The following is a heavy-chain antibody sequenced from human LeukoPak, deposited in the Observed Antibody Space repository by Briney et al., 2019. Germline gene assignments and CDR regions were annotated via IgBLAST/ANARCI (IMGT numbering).Heavy chain of an antibody. CDR3: ARDPGDGYNLGAFDI. D-gene: IGHD5-24*01. CDR2: IIPIFGTA. V-gene: IGHV1-69*13. Sequence: GASVKVSCKASGGTFSSYAISWVRQAPGQGLEWMGGIIPIFGTANYAQKFQGRVTITADESTSTAYMELSSLRSEDTAVYYCARDPGDGYNLGAFDIWGQGTMVTVSS. J-gene: IGHJ3*02. CDR1: GGTFSSYA.